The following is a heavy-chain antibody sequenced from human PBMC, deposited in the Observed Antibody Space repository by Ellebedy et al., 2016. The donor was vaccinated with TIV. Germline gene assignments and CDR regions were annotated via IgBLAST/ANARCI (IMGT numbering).Heavy chain of an antibody. J-gene: IGHJ4*02. D-gene: IGHD3-10*01. CDR3: ARDKSDYYGSGSFSFDY. CDR2: ISSSTYNI. Sequence: GESLKISCAASGFTFNRYSMNWLRQAPGKGLGWVSNISSSTYNIYYPDAVKGRFTISRDNAKNSLYLHMNSLTDEDTAVYYCARDKSDYYGSGSFSFDYWGQGTLVTVSS. CDR1: GFTFNRYS. V-gene: IGHV3-48*02.